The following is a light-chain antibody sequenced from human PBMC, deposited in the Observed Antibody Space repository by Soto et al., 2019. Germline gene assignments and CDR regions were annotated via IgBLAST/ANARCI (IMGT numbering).Light chain of an antibody. V-gene: IGLV3-21*02. J-gene: IGLJ1*01. CDR3: QVWDSSSDPSYV. CDR2: DDS. Sequence: ELTQPPSVSVAPGQTARITCGGNNIGSESVHWYQQKPGQAPVLVVYDDSDRPSGIPERFSGSNSGNTATLTISRVEAGDEADYYCQVWDSSSDPSYVFGTGTKVTVL. CDR1: NIGSES.